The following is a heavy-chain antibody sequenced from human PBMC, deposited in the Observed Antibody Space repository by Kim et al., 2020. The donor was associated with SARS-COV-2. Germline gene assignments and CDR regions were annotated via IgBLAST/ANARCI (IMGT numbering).Heavy chain of an antibody. J-gene: IGHJ3*02. CDR2: IYYSRST. V-gene: IGHV4-59*08. D-gene: IGHD5-12*01. CDR1: GGSISSYY. Sequence: SETLSLTCTVSGGSISSYYWSWIRQPPGKGLEWIGYIYYSRSTNYNPSLKSRVTISVDTSKNQFSLKLSSVTAADTAVYYCARRVEMATPTGAFDIWGQGTMVTVSS. CDR3: ARRVEMATPTGAFDI.